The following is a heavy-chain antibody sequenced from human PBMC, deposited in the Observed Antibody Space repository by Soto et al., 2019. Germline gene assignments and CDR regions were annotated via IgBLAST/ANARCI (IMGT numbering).Heavy chain of an antibody. CDR1: GGSFSGYY. J-gene: IGHJ4*02. D-gene: IGHD2-8*02. Sequence: SETLSLTCAVYGGSFSGYYWTWIRQPPGTGLEWIGEINHSGSTNYNPSLKSRVTISVDTSKNQFSLKLTSVTAADTAVHYCARDKITGIFDYWGQGTLVTVSS. V-gene: IGHV4-34*01. CDR2: INHSGST. CDR3: ARDKITGIFDY.